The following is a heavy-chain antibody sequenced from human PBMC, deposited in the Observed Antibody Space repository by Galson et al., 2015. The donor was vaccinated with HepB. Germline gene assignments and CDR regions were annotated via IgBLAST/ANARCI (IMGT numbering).Heavy chain of an antibody. CDR2: FRSKTDGGTT. V-gene: IGHV3-15*01. CDR3: TTGPERSWTADFAY. Sequence: SLRLSCAASGFTFTDAWMSWVRQAPGKGLEWVGRFRSKTDGGTTDYAAPVKGRFTISRDDSKSTLYLQMNSLKIEDTAVYYCTTGPERSWTADFAYWGQG. J-gene: IGHJ4*02. CDR1: GFTFTDAW. D-gene: IGHD3/OR15-3a*01.